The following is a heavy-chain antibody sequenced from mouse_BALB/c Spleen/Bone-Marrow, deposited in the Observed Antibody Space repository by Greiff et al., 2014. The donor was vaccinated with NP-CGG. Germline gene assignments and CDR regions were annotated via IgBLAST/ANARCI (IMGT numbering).Heavy chain of an antibody. CDR3: ARRAYGGSYGFAY. J-gene: IGHJ3*01. Sequence: ESGAELAKPGASLKMSCKASGYTFTSYWMHWVKQRPGQGLEWIGYINPSTDYTEYNQKFKDKATLTADKSSSTAFMQLSSLTSEDSAVYYCARRAYGGSYGFAYWGQGTLVTVSA. CDR2: INPSTDYT. V-gene: IGHV1-7*01. CDR1: GYTFTSYW. D-gene: IGHD1-1*01.